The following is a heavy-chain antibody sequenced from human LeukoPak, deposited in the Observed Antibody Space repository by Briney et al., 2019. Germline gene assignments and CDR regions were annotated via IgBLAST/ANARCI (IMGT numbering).Heavy chain of an antibody. CDR1: GFTVSINY. D-gene: IGHD3-22*01. CDR3: ARDYDYYDSSGYFDY. CDR2: IYSGGST. V-gene: IGHV3-66*01. Sequence: GGSLRLSCAASGFTVSINYMSWVRQAPGKGLEWVSVIYSGGSTYYADSVKGRFTISRDNSKNTLYLQMNSLRAEDTAVYYCARDYDYYDSSGYFDYWGQGTLVTVSS. J-gene: IGHJ4*02.